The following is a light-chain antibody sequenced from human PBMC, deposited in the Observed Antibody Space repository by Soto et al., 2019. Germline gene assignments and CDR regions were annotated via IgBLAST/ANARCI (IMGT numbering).Light chain of an antibody. V-gene: IGKV1-5*03. Sequence: IQMTQSPSTLSASVGDRATITCRASQTISTWLAWYQQKPGKAPKVLIYQASSLESGVPSRFSGSGSGTECRLTICLRNRDGVAADYFHQYNSCPFIFGHGTKLLIK. CDR2: QAS. CDR3: HQYNSCPFI. J-gene: IGKJ2*01. CDR1: QTISTW.